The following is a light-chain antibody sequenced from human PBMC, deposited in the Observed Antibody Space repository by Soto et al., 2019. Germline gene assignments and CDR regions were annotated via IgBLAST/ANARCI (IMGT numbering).Light chain of an antibody. V-gene: IGLV4-69*01. CDR3: QTCGTGIQGV. J-gene: IGLJ2*01. CDR1: SGHSSYA. CDR2: LNSDGSH. Sequence: QSVLTQSPSASASLGASVKLTCTLSSGHSSYAIAWHQQQPEKGPRYLMKLNSDGSHSKGDGIPDRFSGSSSGAERYLTISSLQSEDEADYYCQTCGTGIQGVFGGGTKLTVL.